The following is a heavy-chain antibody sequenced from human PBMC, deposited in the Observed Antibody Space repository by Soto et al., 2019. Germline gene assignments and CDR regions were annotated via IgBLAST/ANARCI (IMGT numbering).Heavy chain of an antibody. J-gene: IGHJ3*02. Sequence: QVQLQESGPGLVKPSQTLSLTCTVSGGSISSGASYWSWIRQPPGRGLEWIGYSYCSGSTYYTPSLKSRVTISVDTSKNQFSLKLSSVTAADTAVYYCARAAKTYYYDSSGYYYTFDIWGQGTMVTVSS. CDR3: ARAAKTYYYDSSGYYYTFDI. CDR2: SYCSGST. D-gene: IGHD3-22*01. V-gene: IGHV4-30-4*01. CDR1: GGSISSGASY.